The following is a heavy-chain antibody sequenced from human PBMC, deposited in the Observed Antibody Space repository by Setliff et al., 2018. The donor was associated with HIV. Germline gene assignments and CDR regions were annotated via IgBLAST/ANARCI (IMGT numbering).Heavy chain of an antibody. D-gene: IGHD2-15*01. CDR3: ARARRAGSGPKYFQH. J-gene: IGHJ1*01. V-gene: IGHV4-34*01. CDR2: INHSGST. CDR1: GGSFNGYY. Sequence: SETLPLTCAVYGGSFNGYYWSWIRQPPGKGLEWIGEINHSGSTNYNPSLKSRVTMSVDKSKNQFSLRLSSVTAADTAVYYCARARRAGSGPKYFQHWGQGTLVTVSS.